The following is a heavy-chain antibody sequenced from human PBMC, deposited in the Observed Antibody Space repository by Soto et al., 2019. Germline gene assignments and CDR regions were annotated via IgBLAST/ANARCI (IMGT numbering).Heavy chain of an antibody. V-gene: IGHV3-7*03. CDR2: IKQDGSEK. D-gene: IGHD5-12*01. J-gene: IGHJ4*02. CDR3: ARERGGGYSRFDY. Sequence: HPGGSLTLSCAASGFTFSSYWMSWVRQAPGKGLEWVANIKQDGSEKYYVDSVKGRFTISRDNAKNSPYLQMNSLRAEDTAVYYCARERGGGYSRFDYWGQGTLVTVSS. CDR1: GFTFSSYW.